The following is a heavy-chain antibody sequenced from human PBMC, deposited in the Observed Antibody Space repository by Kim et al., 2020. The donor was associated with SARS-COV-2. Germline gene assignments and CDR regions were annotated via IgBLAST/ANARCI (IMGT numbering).Heavy chain of an antibody. D-gene: IGHD2-2*01. J-gene: IGHJ4*02. CDR3: AKAISNSGSTSWFGY. V-gene: IGHV3-43*02. CDR1: GFTFNDYG. Sequence: GGSLRLSCAGSGFTFNDYGMHWVRQPPGKGLEWVSGISWDGGNTYYADSVKGRFTISRDNAKNFLYLQMNSLRTDDTAFYYCAKAISNSGSTSWFGYWGQETLVTVSS. CDR2: ISWDGGNT.